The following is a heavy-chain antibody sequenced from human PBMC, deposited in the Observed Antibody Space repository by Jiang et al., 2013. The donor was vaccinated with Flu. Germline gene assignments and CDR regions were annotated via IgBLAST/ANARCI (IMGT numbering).Heavy chain of an antibody. V-gene: IGHV1-18*01. J-gene: IGHJ4*02. CDR2: ISAYNGNT. D-gene: IGHD5-24*01. Sequence: EWMGWISAYNGNTNYAQKLQGRVTMTTDTSTSTAYMELRSLRSDDTAVYYCARTEMATIVDWGQGTLVTVSS. CDR3: ARTEMATIVD.